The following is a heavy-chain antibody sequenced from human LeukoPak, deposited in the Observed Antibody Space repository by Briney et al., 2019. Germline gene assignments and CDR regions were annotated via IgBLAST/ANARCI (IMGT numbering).Heavy chain of an antibody. CDR2: TSYDESHK. CDR1: GFTFSTSA. CDR3: ARDNVYGSGTEY. V-gene: IGHV3-30-3*01. J-gene: IGHJ4*02. Sequence: GGSLRLSYAASGFTFSTSAMHWVRQAPGKGLEWVAVTSYDESHKYYADSVKGRFTNSRDTAKNTLYLQMNSLRAEDTAVYYCARDNVYGSGTEYWGQGTLVTVSS. D-gene: IGHD3-10*01.